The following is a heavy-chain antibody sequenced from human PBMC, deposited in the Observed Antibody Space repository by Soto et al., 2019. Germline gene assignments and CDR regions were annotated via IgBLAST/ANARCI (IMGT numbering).Heavy chain of an antibody. CDR2: IYYIGST. CDR1: GGSISSGGYY. CDR3: ARVAGGGTSMGPSCYYMDV. D-gene: IGHD3-16*01. V-gene: IGHV4-31*03. J-gene: IGHJ6*03. Sequence: QVQLQESGPGLVKPSQTLSLTCTVSGGSISSGGYYWSWIRQHPGKGLEWIGYIYYIGSTYYNPSPESRVTISVDTAKNLFPRKLASVTAGDTAVYFWARVAGGGTSMGPSCYYMDVWGKGTTVTVSS.